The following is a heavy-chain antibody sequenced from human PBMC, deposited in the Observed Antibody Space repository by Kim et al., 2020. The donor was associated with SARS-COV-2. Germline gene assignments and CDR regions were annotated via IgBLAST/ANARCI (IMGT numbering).Heavy chain of an antibody. Sequence: ASVKVSCKASGYTFTSYGISWVRQAPGQGLEWMGWISAYNGNTNYAQKLQGRVTMTTDTSTSTAYMELRSLRSDDTAVYYCARDGSGSYYNVGWFDPWGQGTLVTVSS. D-gene: IGHD3-10*01. CDR3: ARDGSGSYYNVGWFDP. CDR1: GYTFTSYG. V-gene: IGHV1-18*01. J-gene: IGHJ5*02. CDR2: ISAYNGNT.